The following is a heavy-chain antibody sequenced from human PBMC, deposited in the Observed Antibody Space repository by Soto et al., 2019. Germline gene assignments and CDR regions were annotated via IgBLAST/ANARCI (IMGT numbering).Heavy chain of an antibody. V-gene: IGHV3-23*01. J-gene: IGHJ6*03. D-gene: IGHD6-19*01. CDR3: AKDRIAVAGTDYYYYYYYMDV. Sequence: GGSLRLSCAASGFTFSSYAMSWVRQAPGKGLEWVSAISGSGGSTYYADSVKGRFTISRDNSKNTLYLQMNSLRAEDTAVYYCAKDRIAVAGTDYYYYYYYMDVWGKGTTVTVSS. CDR1: GFTFSSYA. CDR2: ISGSGGST.